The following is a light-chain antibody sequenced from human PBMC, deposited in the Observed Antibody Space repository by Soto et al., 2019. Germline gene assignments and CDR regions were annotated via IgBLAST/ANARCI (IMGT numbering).Light chain of an antibody. CDR2: DAS. Sequence: DIVLTQSPATLSLSPGERASLSCRASQSVGNSLAWYQQKLGQPPRLLIYDASTRATGVPARFSGSGSGTDFTLTISSLEPEDFAVYYCQQRTSWPLLTLGGGTKVEIK. J-gene: IGKJ4*01. CDR3: QQRTSWPLLT. CDR1: QSVGNS. V-gene: IGKV3-11*01.